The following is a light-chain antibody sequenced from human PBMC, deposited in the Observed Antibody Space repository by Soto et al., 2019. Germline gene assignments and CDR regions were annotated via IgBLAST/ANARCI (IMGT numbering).Light chain of an antibody. CDR2: DVS. J-gene: IGLJ3*02. V-gene: IGLV2-11*01. Sequence: QSALTQPRSVSGSPGQSVTISCTGTSSDVGGYNYVSWYQQHLGKAPKLMIYDVSKRPSGVPDRFSGSKSGNRASLTISGLQAEDEAEYSCCSYAGSYTWVFGGGTKLTVL. CDR1: SSDVGGYNY. CDR3: CSYAGSYTWV.